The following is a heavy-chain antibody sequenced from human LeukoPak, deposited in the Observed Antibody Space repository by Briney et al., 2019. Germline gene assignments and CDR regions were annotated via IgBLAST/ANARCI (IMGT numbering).Heavy chain of an antibody. J-gene: IGHJ4*02. CDR3: ARNDDSGGPIDY. D-gene: IGHD3-10*01. V-gene: IGHV4-59*08. Sequence: SETLSLTCTVSGGSISYYYWTWIRQPPGKGLEWIGYIYYSGGTNYNPSLKSRVTIPVDTSKNQFSLNLTSVTAADTAVYYCARNDDSGGPIDYWGQGTLVTVSS. CDR1: GGSISYYY. CDR2: IYYSGGT.